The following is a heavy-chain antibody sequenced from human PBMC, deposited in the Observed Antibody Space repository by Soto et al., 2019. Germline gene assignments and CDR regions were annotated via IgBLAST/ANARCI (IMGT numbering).Heavy chain of an antibody. CDR2: IYQSGRA. Sequence: QVQLQESGPGLVKPSQTLSLTCTVSGGSINSGGYYWTWIRQHPGKGLEWIGHIYQSGRAYYNPSLKSRVTMSVDTSKNQFSLKLTSVTAADTAVYYCARTARATVTMGGYYYYDMDVWGQGTTVTVSS. V-gene: IGHV4-31*03. D-gene: IGHD4-17*01. CDR3: ARTARATVTMGGYYYYDMDV. J-gene: IGHJ6*02. CDR1: GGSINSGGYY.